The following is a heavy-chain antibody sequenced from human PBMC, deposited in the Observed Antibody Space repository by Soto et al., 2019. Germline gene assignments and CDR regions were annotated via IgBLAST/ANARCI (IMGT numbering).Heavy chain of an antibody. CDR2: ISYDGSNK. CDR1: GFTFSSYA. J-gene: IGHJ3*02. Sequence: QVQLVESGGGVVQPGRSLRLSCAASGFTFSSYAMHWVRQAPGKGLEWVAVISYDGSNKYYADSGKGRFTISRDNSKNTLYLQMNSLRAEDTAVYYGARDEGLELRSGAFDIWGPGTMVTVSS. D-gene: IGHD1-7*01. CDR3: ARDEGLELRSGAFDI. V-gene: IGHV3-30-3*01.